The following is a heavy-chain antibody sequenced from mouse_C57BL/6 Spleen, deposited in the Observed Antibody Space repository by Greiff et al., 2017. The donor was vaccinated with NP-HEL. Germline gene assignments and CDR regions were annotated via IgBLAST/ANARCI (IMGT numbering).Heavy chain of an antibody. CDR1: GYAFSSYW. CDR3: ARLATVVAYWYFDV. Sequence: VQLQQSGAELVKPGASVKISCKASGYAFSSYWMNWVKQRPGKGLEWIGQIYPGDGDTNYNGKFKGKATLTADKSSSTAYMQLSSLTSEDSAVYFCARLATVVAYWYFDVWGTGTTVTVSS. J-gene: IGHJ1*03. V-gene: IGHV1-80*01. CDR2: IYPGDGDT. D-gene: IGHD1-1*01.